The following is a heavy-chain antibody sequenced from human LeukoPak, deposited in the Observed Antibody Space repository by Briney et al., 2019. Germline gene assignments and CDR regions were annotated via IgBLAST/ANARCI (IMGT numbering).Heavy chain of an antibody. Sequence: PSETLTLTCTVSGVSVSNGNYNWICIPQPPGKGLDWYGNIYCSGSTNYNPSRKSRVTISVDTSKNQFSLKLSSVTAADTAVYYCARGCSIVVVPAAIKSWFDPWGQGTLVTVS. CDR1: GVSVSNGNYN. J-gene: IGHJ5*02. CDR3: ARGCSIVVVPAAIKSWFDP. CDR2: IYCSGST. D-gene: IGHD2-2*01. V-gene: IGHV4-61*01.